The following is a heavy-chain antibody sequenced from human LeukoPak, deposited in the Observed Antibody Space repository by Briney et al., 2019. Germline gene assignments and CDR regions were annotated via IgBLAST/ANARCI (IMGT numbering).Heavy chain of an antibody. CDR3: VKESGPFGAFDI. J-gene: IGHJ3*02. CDR1: GFTFRNYG. Sequence: GGSLRLSCAASGFTFRNYGMHWVRQAPGKGLEWVAVIWSNGINKYYADSVRGRFTISRDNSKNTLDLQMNSLRPEDTTIYYCVKESGPFGAFDIWGQGTMVTVSS. D-gene: IGHD3-10*01. V-gene: IGHV3-30*02. CDR2: IWSNGINK.